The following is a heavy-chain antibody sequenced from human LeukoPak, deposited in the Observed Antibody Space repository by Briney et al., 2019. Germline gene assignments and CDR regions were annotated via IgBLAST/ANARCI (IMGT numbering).Heavy chain of an antibody. CDR3: AKDPNYYASGSYFDY. D-gene: IGHD3-10*01. V-gene: IGHV3-23*01. CDR1: GFTFSNYA. J-gene: IGHJ4*02. CDR2: ISGSGGST. Sequence: GGSLRLSCAASGFTFSNYAMSWVRQAPGKGLEWVSAISGSGGSTYYADSVKGRFTISRDNSKNTLYLQMNSLRAEDTAVYYCAKDPNYYASGSYFDYWGQGTLVTVSS.